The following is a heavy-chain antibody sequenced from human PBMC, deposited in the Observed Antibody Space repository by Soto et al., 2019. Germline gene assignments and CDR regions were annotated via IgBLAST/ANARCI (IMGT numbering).Heavy chain of an antibody. CDR2: IDPSGTT. Sequence: QVQLQESGPGLVKPSETLSLTCTVSGASIRTYFWTWIRQSAGEGLEWLGRIDPSGTTTSNPSLKRRLTMSXDTSXNQFSLTLTSVTAADTAVYFCASLGRNYYNGMDVWGQGTTVIVSS. CDR3: ASLGRNYYNGMDV. V-gene: IGHV4-4*07. CDR1: GASIRTYF. J-gene: IGHJ6*02.